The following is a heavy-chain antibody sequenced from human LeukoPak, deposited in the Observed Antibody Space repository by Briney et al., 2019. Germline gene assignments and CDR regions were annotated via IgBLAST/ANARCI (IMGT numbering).Heavy chain of an antibody. CDR1: GFTLRSYA. CDR2: ISYDGSNK. V-gene: IGHV3-30*04. Sequence: GGPLRLSFAAPGFTLRSYAIHWVRQAPGKGLGWVAVISYDGSNKYYADSRKDRLSISRNHTKNCIYLQMNSLRAEDTAVYYCASLRIAPRGWYPDYFYYPMDVWGKGTTVTVSS. D-gene: IGHD6-19*01. CDR3: ASLRIAPRGWYPDYFYYPMDV. J-gene: IGHJ6*03.